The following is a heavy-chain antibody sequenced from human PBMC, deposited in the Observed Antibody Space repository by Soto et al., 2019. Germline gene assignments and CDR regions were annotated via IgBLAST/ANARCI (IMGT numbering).Heavy chain of an antibody. CDR1: GGSISSAGSY. CDR2: ISFGGAT. J-gene: IGHJ6*02. CDR3: ARDLVNLSGTYYYYYGLAV. Sequence: SETLSLTCSVSGGSISSAGSYWTWIRQHPGKDLEWIGYISFGGATYYNPSLKSRVTISVDTSKNQFSLNLSSVTAADTAVYYCARDLVNLSGTYYYYYGLAVWGQGTTVTVSS. D-gene: IGHD3-10*01. V-gene: IGHV4-31*03.